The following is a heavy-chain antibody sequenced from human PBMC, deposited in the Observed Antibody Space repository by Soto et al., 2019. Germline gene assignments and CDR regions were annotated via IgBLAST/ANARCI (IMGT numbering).Heavy chain of an antibody. CDR2: INPSGGST. CDR1: GYTFPSYY. J-gene: IGHJ4*01. Sequence: ASVKVSCKASGYTFPSYYMHWVRQAPGQGLEWMGKINPSGGSTSHAQKFQGRVTMTRDTSTSTVYMELSSLRSEDTAVYYCAIYPEAARPYFYYWGQGTLVTVSS. V-gene: IGHV1-46*01. D-gene: IGHD6-6*01. CDR3: AIYPEAARPYFYY.